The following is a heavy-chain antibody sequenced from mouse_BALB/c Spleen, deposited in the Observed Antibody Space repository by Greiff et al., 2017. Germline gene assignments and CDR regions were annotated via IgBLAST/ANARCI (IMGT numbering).Heavy chain of an antibody. V-gene: IGHV5-17*02. CDR3: ARKTGDY. Sequence: EVQRVESGGGLVQPGGSRKLSCAASGFAFSSFGMHWVRQAPEKGLEWVAYISSGSSTIYYADTVKGRFTISRDNPKNTLFLQMTSLRSEDTAMYYCARKTGDYWGQGTTLTVSS. CDR1: GFAFSSFG. J-gene: IGHJ2*01. CDR2: ISSGSSTI.